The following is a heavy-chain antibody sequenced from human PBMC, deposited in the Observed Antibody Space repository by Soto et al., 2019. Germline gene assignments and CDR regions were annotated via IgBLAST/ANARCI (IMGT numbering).Heavy chain of an antibody. V-gene: IGHV4-31*03. CDR3: ARLLWFGEWYFDY. CDR1: GGSISSGGYY. J-gene: IGHJ4*02. Sequence: TSETLSLTCTVSGGSISSGGYYWSWIRQHPGKGLEWIGYIYYSGSTYYNPSLKSRVTISVDTSKNQFSLKLSSVTAADTAVYYCARLLWFGEWYFDYWGQGTLVTVSS. D-gene: IGHD3-10*01. CDR2: IYYSGST.